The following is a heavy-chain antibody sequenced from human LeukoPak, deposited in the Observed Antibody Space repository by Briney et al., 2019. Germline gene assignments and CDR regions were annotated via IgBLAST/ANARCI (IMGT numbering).Heavy chain of an antibody. V-gene: IGHV1-69*05. CDR2: IKPMLGTG. D-gene: IGHD3-3*01. Sequence: SVRVSCTTSGRTSKFFVINWVRLAPGHGLEWLGVIKPMLGTGSIPRIVTADYAQYFQGTLTSGTDESSTTAYMDLDILRSGDTAVYFCARDIFGSTSGISQWFDYWGQETLITVSS. J-gene: IGHJ5*01. CDR1: GRTSKFFV. CDR3: ARDIFGSTSGISQWFDY.